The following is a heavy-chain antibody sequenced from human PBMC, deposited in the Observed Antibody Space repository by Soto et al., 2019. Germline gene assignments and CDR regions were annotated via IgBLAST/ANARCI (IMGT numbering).Heavy chain of an antibody. Sequence: LRLSCSASGFTFSDENMSWVRQVPGKGLEWVSGISGGGSYIFYADSVQGRFSISRDNPKNSLFLEMNSLRVEDTAVYYCARDSDCHSTSCFFPPHVWGQGTTVTVSS. V-gene: IGHV3-21*06. CDR2: ISGGGSYI. J-gene: IGHJ6*02. CDR3: ARDSDCHSTSCFFPPHV. D-gene: IGHD2-2*01. CDR1: GFTFSDEN.